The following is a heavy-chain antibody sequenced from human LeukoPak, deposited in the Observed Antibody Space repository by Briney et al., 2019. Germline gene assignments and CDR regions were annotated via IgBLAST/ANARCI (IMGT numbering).Heavy chain of an antibody. J-gene: IGHJ6*02. CDR2: IYYSGST. Sequence: SETLSLTCTVSGGSISSGGYYWSWIRQHPGKGLEWIGYIYYSGSTNYNPSLKSRVTISVDTSKKQFSLKLSSVTAADTAVYYCARESVVVVPAAIGRHYYYYYGMDVWGQGTTVTVSS. D-gene: IGHD2-2*02. V-gene: IGHV4-31*03. CDR1: GGSISSGGYY. CDR3: ARESVVVVPAAIGRHYYYYYGMDV.